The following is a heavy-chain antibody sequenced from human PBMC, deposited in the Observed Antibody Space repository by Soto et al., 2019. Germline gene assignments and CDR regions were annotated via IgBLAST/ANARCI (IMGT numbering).Heavy chain of an antibody. D-gene: IGHD3-16*01. CDR2: ISYSGST. V-gene: IGHV4-59*01. Sequence: LSLTCTVSGGSSGNYYWSWIRQPPGKGLEWIGYISYSGSTNYNPSLKSRGTISQDTSKKQFSLKLSSVTAADTAVYYCARGSDGDYSDYWGQGTLVTVSS. J-gene: IGHJ4*02. CDR3: ARGSDGDYSDY. CDR1: GGSSGNYY.